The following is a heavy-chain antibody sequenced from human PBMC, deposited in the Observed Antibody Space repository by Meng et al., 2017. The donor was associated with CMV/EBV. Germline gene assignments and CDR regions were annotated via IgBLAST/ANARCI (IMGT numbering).Heavy chain of an antibody. Sequence: SETLSLTCTVSGGSISSYYWSWIRQPPGKGREWIGYIYYSGSTNYNPSLKSRVTISVDTSKNQFSLKLSSVTAADTAVYYCARNKARSSSSWYHFDYWGQGTLVTVSS. D-gene: IGHD6-13*01. CDR3: ARNKARSSSSWYHFDY. J-gene: IGHJ4*02. CDR1: GGSISSYY. CDR2: IYYSGST. V-gene: IGHV4-59*01.